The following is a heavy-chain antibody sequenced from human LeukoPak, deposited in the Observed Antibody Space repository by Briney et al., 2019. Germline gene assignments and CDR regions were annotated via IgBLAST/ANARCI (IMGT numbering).Heavy chain of an antibody. CDR3: ARQVDSSGNPGN. D-gene: IGHD3-22*01. CDR2: IYYSGST. J-gene: IGHJ4*02. CDR1: GGSFSGYY. V-gene: IGHV4-34*01. Sequence: SETLSLTCAVYGGSFSGYYWSWIRQPPGKGLEWIGSIYYSGSTYYNPSLKSRVTISVDTSKNQFSLKLSSVTAADTAVYYCARQVDSSGNPGNWGQGTLVTVSS.